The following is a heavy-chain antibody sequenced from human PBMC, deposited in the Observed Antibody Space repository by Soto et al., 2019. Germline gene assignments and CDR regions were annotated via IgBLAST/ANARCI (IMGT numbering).Heavy chain of an antibody. V-gene: IGHV3-74*01. D-gene: IGHD2-2*01. CDR1: GFTLSNYW. CDR3: ARVPYCSSSSCYSYFDS. Sequence: EVQLVESGGGLVQPGGSLRLSCAASGFTLSNYWMHWARQAPGKGLEWVSRISSAGSSTNYADSVKGRFTISRDNAKNTLHLQMNSLRAEDTAVYYCARVPYCSSSSCYSYFDSWGQGTLVTVSS. J-gene: IGHJ4*02. CDR2: ISSAGSST.